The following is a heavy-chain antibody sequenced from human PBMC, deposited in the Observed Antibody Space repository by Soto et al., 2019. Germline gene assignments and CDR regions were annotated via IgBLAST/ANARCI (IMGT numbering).Heavy chain of an antibody. D-gene: IGHD3-22*01. CDR1: GFTFSSYA. CDR3: ARDPYYYDSSGDGYYYYGMDV. Sequence: QVQLVESGGGVVQPGRSLRLSCAASGFTFSSYAMHWVRQAPGKGLEWVAVISYDGSNKYYADSVKGRFTISRDNSKNTLYLQMNSLRAEDTAVYSCARDPYYYDSSGDGYYYYGMDVWGQGTTVTVSS. J-gene: IGHJ6*02. CDR2: ISYDGSNK. V-gene: IGHV3-30-3*01.